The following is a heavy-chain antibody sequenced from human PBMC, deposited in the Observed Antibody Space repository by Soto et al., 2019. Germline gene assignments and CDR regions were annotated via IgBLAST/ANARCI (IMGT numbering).Heavy chain of an antibody. CDR2: IIPIFGTA. Sequence: SVKVSCKASGGTFSSYAISWVRQAPGQGLEWMGGIIPIFGTANYAQKFQGRVTITADESTSTAYMELSSLRSEDTAVYYCARGGYCSGGSCYSGSAFDIWGQGTMVTVSS. CDR3: ARGGYCSGGSCYSGSAFDI. J-gene: IGHJ3*02. CDR1: GGTFSSYA. V-gene: IGHV1-69*13. D-gene: IGHD2-15*01.